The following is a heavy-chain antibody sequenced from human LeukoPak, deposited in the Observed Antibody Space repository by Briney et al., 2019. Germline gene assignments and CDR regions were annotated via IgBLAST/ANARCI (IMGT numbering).Heavy chain of an antibody. D-gene: IGHD3-22*01. V-gene: IGHV4-39*01. CDR2: IYYSGST. Sequence: PSETLSLTCTVSGGSLSTRSYYWGWSRQPPGKGLEWLGTIYYSGSTYYNPPLKSRVTISVDTSKNQFSLKLSSVTAADTAVYYCAIHAIDSSGYYLDYFDYWGQGTLVTVSS. CDR3: AIHAIDSSGYYLDYFDY. J-gene: IGHJ4*02. CDR1: GGSLSTRSYY.